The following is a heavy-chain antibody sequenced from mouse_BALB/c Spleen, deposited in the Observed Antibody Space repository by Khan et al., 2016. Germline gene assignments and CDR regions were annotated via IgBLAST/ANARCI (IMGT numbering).Heavy chain of an antibody. V-gene: IGHV9-4*02. J-gene: IGHJ4*01. CDR2: INTHSGVP. Sequence: QIQLVQSGPELKKPGETVRISCKASGYTFTTAGMQWVQKMPGKGLKWIGWINTHSGVPKYAEDFKGRFAFSLEPSASTASLQISNLKNEDTATYFCAREGTARSTWAMDYWGQGTSVTVAS. CDR1: GYTFTTAG. CDR3: AREGTARSTWAMDY. D-gene: IGHD3-2*01.